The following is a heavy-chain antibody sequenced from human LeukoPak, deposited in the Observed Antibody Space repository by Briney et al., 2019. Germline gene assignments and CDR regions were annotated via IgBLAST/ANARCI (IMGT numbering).Heavy chain of an antibody. CDR2: IYTSGST. CDR3: ARGRYSYPFGGDV. CDR1: GGSISYYY. V-gene: IGHV4-4*07. J-gene: IGHJ6*04. D-gene: IGHD5-18*01. Sequence: SETLSLTCTVSGGSISYYYLSWIRQPAGKGLEWIGRIYTSGSTNYNPSLKSRFTISVDKSKNQFSLKLSSVTAAGTAVYYCARGRYSYPFGGDVWGKGTTVTVSS.